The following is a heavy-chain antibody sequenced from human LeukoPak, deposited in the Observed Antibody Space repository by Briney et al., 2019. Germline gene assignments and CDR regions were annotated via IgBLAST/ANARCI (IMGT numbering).Heavy chain of an antibody. CDR1: GGSISSYY. J-gene: IGHJ6*03. CDR3: ARVSYYYDSSGYPGYYYYYMDV. V-gene: IGHV4-59*01. D-gene: IGHD3-22*01. CDR2: IYYSGST. Sequence: PSETLSLTCTVSGGSISSYYWSWIRQPPGKGQEWIGYIYYSGSTNYNPSLKSRVTISVDTSKNQFSLKLSSVTAADTAVYYCARVSYYYDSSGYPGYYYYYMDVWGKGTTVTVSS.